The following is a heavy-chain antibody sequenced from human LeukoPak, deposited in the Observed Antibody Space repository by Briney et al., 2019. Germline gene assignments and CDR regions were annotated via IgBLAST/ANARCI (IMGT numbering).Heavy chain of an antibody. D-gene: IGHD3-22*01. CDR2: ISSSSTYI. J-gene: IGHJ4*02. V-gene: IGHV3-21*04. CDR1: AFSFSFYS. Sequence: GGSLRLSCAASAFSFSFYSMNWLRQAPGKGLEWVSFISSSSTYIYYADSLKGRFTISRDNAKNSLYLQMNSLRAEDTALYYCARGRDYYDSSGYYYFDYWGQGTLVTVSS. CDR3: ARGRDYYDSSGYYYFDY.